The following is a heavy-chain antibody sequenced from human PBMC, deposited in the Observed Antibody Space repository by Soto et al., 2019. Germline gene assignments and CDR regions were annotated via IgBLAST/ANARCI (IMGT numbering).Heavy chain of an antibody. CDR3: ARISVGFTYGGGIGN. D-gene: IGHD5-18*01. CDR1: GFTIRGYS. V-gene: IGHV3-30-3*01. Sequence: EQMVESGGGVVQPGRSLRLSCVVSGFTIRGYSLHWVRQAPGKGLEWVAVISHDATRKSYADSVKGRFSISRDDSKNTFYLEMNSLRVEDTALYYCARISVGFTYGGGIGNWGQGTLVSVSS. CDR2: ISHDATRK. J-gene: IGHJ4*02.